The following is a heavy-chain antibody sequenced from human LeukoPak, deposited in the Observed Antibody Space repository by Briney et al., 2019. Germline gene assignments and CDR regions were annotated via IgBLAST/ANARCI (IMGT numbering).Heavy chain of an antibody. V-gene: IGHV1-3*01. D-gene: IGHD3-10*01. Sequence: ASVKVSCKASGYTFTSYAMRWVRQAPGQRLEWMGWINAGNGNTKYSQKFQGRVTITRDTSASTAYMELSSLRSEDTAVYYCARDLYGSGTLAWFDPWGQGTLVTVSS. CDR3: ARDLYGSGTLAWFDP. CDR2: INAGNGNT. J-gene: IGHJ5*02. CDR1: GYTFTSYA.